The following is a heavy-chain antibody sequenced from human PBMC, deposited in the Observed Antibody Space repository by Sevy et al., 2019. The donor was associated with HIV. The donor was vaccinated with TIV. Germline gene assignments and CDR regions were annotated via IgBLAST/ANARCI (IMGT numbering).Heavy chain of an antibody. CDR1: GFTFRKYW. Sequence: GGSLRLSCAASGFTFRKYWMSWVRQAPGKGLEWVANIKPDGSDKYYVGSLKGRFTIYRDNAKNSLYLEMNNLEAEDTAVYYCARVIDYGELGNWFDPWGQGTLVTVSS. V-gene: IGHV3-7*01. D-gene: IGHD4-17*01. CDR2: IKPDGSDK. J-gene: IGHJ5*02. CDR3: ARVIDYGELGNWFDP.